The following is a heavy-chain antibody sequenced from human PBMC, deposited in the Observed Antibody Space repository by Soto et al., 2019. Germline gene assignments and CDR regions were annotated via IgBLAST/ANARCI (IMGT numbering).Heavy chain of an antibody. D-gene: IGHD3-3*01. CDR3: AKDAPHITIFGVVIIEGAFDY. Sequence: GGSLRLSCAASGFTFSSYAMSWVRQAPGKGLEWVSAISGSGGSTYYADSVKGRFTISRDNSKNTLYLQMNSLRAEDTAVYYCAKDAPHITIFGVVIIEGAFDYWGQGTLVTVS. V-gene: IGHV3-23*01. J-gene: IGHJ4*02. CDR2: ISGSGGST. CDR1: GFTFSSYA.